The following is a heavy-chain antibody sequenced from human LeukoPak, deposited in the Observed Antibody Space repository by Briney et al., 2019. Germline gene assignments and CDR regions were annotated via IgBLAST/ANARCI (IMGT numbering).Heavy chain of an antibody. Sequence: GGSLRLSCTASGFTFGDYAMTWVRQAPGKGLEWVSSISSSSSYIYYADSVKGRFTISRDNAKNSLYLQMNSLRAEDTAVYYCARGAVSMPSLDVWGKGTTVTISS. CDR3: ARGAVSMPSLDV. J-gene: IGHJ6*04. CDR2: ISSSSSYI. V-gene: IGHV3-21*01. CDR1: GFTFGDYA. D-gene: IGHD2/OR15-2a*01.